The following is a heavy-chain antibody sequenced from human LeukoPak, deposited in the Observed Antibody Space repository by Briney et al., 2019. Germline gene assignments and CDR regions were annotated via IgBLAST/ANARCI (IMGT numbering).Heavy chain of an antibody. Sequence: GGSLRLSCAASGFTLSSYSMNWVRQAPGKGLEWISYMNSDRYSNTIYYGDTVKGRFTISRDNAKNSLYLQMNSLRAEDTAEYYCAKDSNGWYQRGSNYFDYWGQGTLVTVSS. CDR1: GFTLSSYS. CDR3: AKDSNGWYQRGSNYFDY. CDR2: MNSDRYSNTI. J-gene: IGHJ4*02. V-gene: IGHV3-48*01. D-gene: IGHD6-19*01.